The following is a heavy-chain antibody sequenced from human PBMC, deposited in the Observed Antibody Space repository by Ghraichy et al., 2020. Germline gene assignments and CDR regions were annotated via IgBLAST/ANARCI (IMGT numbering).Heavy chain of an antibody. CDR1: GGSISSGSFY. Sequence: SETLSLTCTVSGGSISSGSFYWSWIRQPAGKGLEWIGRIHTIGTTNYNPSLKSRVTISLDTSKNQFSLDLSSVSAADTAVYYCARSLVGDYKPGFDSWGQGTLVTVSS. V-gene: IGHV4-61*02. J-gene: IGHJ4*02. CDR3: ARSLVGDYKPGFDS. D-gene: IGHD4-17*01. CDR2: IHTIGTT.